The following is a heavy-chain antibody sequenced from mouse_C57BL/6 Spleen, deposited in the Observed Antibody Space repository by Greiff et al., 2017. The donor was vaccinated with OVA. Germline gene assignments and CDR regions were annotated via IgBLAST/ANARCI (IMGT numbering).Heavy chain of an antibody. V-gene: IGHV5-6*01. J-gene: IGHJ1*03. D-gene: IGHD1-3*01. CDR2: ISSGGSNN. CDR3: ARLSETLYFDV. Sequence: EVMLMESGGDLVKPGGSLKLSCAASGFTFSSYGMYWVRQTPDKGLEWVATISSGGSNNYYPDSVKGRVTISRDNSKNPLYLQMNSLKSEDTAMYYCARLSETLYFDVWGKGTTVTVSS. CDR1: GFTFSSYG.